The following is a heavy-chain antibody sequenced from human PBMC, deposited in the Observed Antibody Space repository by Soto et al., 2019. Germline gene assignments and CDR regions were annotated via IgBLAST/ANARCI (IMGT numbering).Heavy chain of an antibody. CDR3: ARRDVKWSHAFDI. J-gene: IGHJ3*02. V-gene: IGHV4-34*01. CDR1: GGSFSGYY. Sequence: SETLSLTCAVYGGSFSGYYWSWIRQPPGKGLEWIGEINHSGSTNYNPSLKSRVTISVDTSKNQFSLKLSSVTAADTAVYYCARRDVKWSHAFDIWGQGTMVTVSS. CDR2: INHSGST. D-gene: IGHD1-26*01.